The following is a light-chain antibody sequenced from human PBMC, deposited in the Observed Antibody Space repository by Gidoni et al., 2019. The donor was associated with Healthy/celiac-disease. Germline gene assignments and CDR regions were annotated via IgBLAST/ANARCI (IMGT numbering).Light chain of an antibody. Sequence: EIVMTQSPATLSVSPGERATLSCRASQSVSSNLAWYQQKPGQAPRLLIYGASTRATGIPARFSGSGSGTEFTLTISSLQSEDFAVYYCQQYNNWPPMSSFGQXTKLEIK. CDR2: GAS. CDR1: QSVSSN. J-gene: IGKJ2*04. CDR3: QQYNNWPPMSS. V-gene: IGKV3-15*01.